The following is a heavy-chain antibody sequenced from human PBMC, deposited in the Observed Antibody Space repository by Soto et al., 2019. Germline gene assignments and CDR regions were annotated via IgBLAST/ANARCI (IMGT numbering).Heavy chain of an antibody. CDR3: ARHMGGGYYTYYYGMDV. CDR1: GVSIGISRYY. J-gene: IGHJ6*02. Sequence: SDTQSHSCTVSGVSIGISRYYLGWIRQPPGKGLEWIGSIYYSGSTYYNPSLKSRVTISVDTSKNQFSLKLSSVTAADTAVYYCARHMGGGYYTYYYGMDVWGQGTTVTVSS. CDR2: IYYSGST. D-gene: IGHD1-26*01. V-gene: IGHV4-39*01.